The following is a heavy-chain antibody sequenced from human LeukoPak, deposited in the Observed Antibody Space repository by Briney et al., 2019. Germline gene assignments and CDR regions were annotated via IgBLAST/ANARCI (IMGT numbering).Heavy chain of an antibody. CDR3: AKGDKMLTWRRTYNRFDP. V-gene: IGHV3-23*01. Sequence: GGSLRLSSAASGFTFSDYAMSWVRQAPEKGLEWVSAISVSGVSTSFSDYYLDSVRGRFTISRDNSKNTLYLQMNSLRAEDTAVYFCAKGDKMLTWRRTYNRFDPWGQGTLVTVSS. J-gene: IGHJ5*02. CDR2: ISVSGVST. CDR1: GFTFSDYA. D-gene: IGHD3-16*01.